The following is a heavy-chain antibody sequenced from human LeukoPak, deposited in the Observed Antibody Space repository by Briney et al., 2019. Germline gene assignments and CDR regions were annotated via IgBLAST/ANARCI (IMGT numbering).Heavy chain of an antibody. V-gene: IGHV2-70*01. J-gene: IGHJ4*02. CDR1: GFSLITSGMC. Sequence: SGPTLVKPTPTLTLTCTFSGFSLITSGMCVSWIRQPPGKALEWLALIDWDDDKYYSTSLKTRLTISKDTFKNQVVLTMINMDPVDTATYYCARISAYGDYYFDYWGQGTLVTVSS. CDR2: IDWDDDK. CDR3: ARISAYGDYYFDY. D-gene: IGHD4-17*01.